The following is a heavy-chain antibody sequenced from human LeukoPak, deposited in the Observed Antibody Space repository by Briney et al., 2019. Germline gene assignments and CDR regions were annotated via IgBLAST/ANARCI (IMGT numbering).Heavy chain of an antibody. Sequence: GGSLRLSCAASGFTFSSYGMHWVRQAPGKGLEWVAFIRYDGSNKYYADSVKGRFTISRDNSKNTLYLQMNSLRAEDTAVYYCARTSWELLTYYFDYWGQGTLVTVSS. J-gene: IGHJ4*02. V-gene: IGHV3-30*02. CDR1: GFTFSSYG. CDR3: ARTSWELLTYYFDY. D-gene: IGHD1-26*01. CDR2: IRYDGSNK.